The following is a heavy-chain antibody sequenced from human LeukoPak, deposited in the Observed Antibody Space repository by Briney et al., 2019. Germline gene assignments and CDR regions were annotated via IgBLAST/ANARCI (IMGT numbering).Heavy chain of an antibody. CDR2: ISGSGGST. CDR1: GFTFSSYA. J-gene: IGHJ4*02. D-gene: IGHD2-21*01. CDR3: AKFLPTHIVVANYYFDY. V-gene: IGHV3-23*01. Sequence: GGSLRLSCAASGFTFSSYAMSWVRQAPGKGLEWVSAISGSGGSTYYADSVKGRFTISRNNSKNTLYLRMNSLRAEDTAVYYCAKFLPTHIVVANYYFDYWGQGTLVTVSS.